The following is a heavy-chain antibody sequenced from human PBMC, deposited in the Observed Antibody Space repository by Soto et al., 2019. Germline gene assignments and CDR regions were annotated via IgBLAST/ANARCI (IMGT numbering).Heavy chain of an antibody. J-gene: IGHJ6*02. CDR3: ARDDVDTAMPYGMDV. D-gene: IGHD5-18*01. Sequence: QVQLVQSGAEVKKPGSSVKVSCKASGGTFSSYAISWVRQAPGQGLEWMGGIIPIFGTANYAQKFQGRVTITADESTGTAYMALSSLRSEDTAVYYCARDDVDTAMPYGMDVGGQGTTVTVSS. CDR1: GGTFSSYA. CDR2: IIPIFGTA. V-gene: IGHV1-69*12.